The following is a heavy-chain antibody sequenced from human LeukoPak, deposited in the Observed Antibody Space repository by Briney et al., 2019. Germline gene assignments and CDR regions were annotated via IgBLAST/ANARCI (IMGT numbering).Heavy chain of an antibody. CDR2: ISSSSSYI. Sequence: PGGFLRLSCAASGFTFSSYSMNWVRQAPGKGLEWVSSISSSSSYIYYADSVKGRFTISRDNAKNSLYLQMNSLRAEDTAVYYCARDGVVPAAFDYWGQGTLVTVSS. D-gene: IGHD2-2*01. V-gene: IGHV3-21*01. J-gene: IGHJ4*02. CDR1: GFTFSSYS. CDR3: ARDGVVPAAFDY.